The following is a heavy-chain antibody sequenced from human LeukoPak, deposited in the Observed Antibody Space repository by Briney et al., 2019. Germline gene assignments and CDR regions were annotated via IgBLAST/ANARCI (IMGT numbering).Heavy chain of an antibody. D-gene: IGHD5-18*01. CDR1: GFTFSSYG. CDR2: IWYGGSNK. J-gene: IGHJ4*02. V-gene: IGHV3-30*02. CDR3: AKDGGYTAMVD. Sequence: GGSLRLSCAASGFTFSSYGMHWVRQAPGKGLEWVAVIWYGGSNKYYADSVKGRFTISRDNSKNTLYLQMNSLRAEDTAVYYCAKDGGYTAMVDWGQGTLVTVSS.